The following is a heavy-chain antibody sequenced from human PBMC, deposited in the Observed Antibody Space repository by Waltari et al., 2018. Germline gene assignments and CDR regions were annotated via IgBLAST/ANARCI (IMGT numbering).Heavy chain of an antibody. J-gene: IGHJ4*02. CDR1: GSPFSGNW. V-gene: IGHV3-7*01. D-gene: IGHD3-3*01. CDR3: VRHGFWNFDF. CDR2: IKEDGSKN. Sequence: VQLVASGGGLAPTGASMRLPCPGPGSPFSGNWMAWVRQAPGKGLEWVANIKEDGSKNNYVDSVEGRFTISRDNAKNSLYLQMNSLRAEDTALYYCVRHGFWNFDFWGQGTLVTVSS.